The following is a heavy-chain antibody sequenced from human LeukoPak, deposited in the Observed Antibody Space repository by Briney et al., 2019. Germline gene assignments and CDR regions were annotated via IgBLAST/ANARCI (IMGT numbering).Heavy chain of an antibody. V-gene: IGHV3-74*01. D-gene: IGHD6-6*01. Sequence: GGSLRLSCAASGFTFSSYWMHWVRQAPGKGLVWVSRINSDGSSTSYADSVKGRFTISRDNAKNTLYLQMNSLRAEDTAVYYCARGGSSLYNWFDPWGQGTLVTVSS. CDR3: ARGGSSLYNWFDP. CDR1: GFTFSSYW. J-gene: IGHJ5*02. CDR2: INSDGSST.